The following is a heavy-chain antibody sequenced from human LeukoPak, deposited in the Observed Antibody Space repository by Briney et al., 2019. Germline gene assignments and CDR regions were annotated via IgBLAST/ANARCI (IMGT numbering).Heavy chain of an antibody. CDR1: GFTFSRYG. Sequence: GGSLRLSCAASGFTFSRYGMHWVRQAPGKGLEWVTAISYDGSNKYYADSVKGRFTISRDNARNTLYLQMNSLRAEDTAVYYCARWYYYETSGLYYGSFDNWGQGTLVTVSS. D-gene: IGHD3-22*01. CDR2: ISYDGSNK. J-gene: IGHJ4*02. CDR3: ARWYYYETSGLYYGSFDN. V-gene: IGHV3-30*04.